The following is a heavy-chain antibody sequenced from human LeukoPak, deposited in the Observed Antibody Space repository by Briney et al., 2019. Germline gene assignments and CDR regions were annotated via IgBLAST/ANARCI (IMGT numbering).Heavy chain of an antibody. D-gene: IGHD6-13*01. Sequence: GGSLRLSCAASGFPFSYYEMNWVRQAPGKGLEWVSFISSNGKTIKYADSVKGQFTMSRDNAKNIVYLQMNSLRAEDRAIYYCARDGVEQLDYYFDSWGQGTLVTVSS. J-gene: IGHJ4*02. CDR3: ARDGVEQLDYYFDS. CDR2: ISSNGKTI. CDR1: GFPFSYYE. V-gene: IGHV3-48*03.